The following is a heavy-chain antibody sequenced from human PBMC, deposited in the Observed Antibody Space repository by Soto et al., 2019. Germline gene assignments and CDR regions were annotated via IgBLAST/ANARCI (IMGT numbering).Heavy chain of an antibody. V-gene: IGHV3-11*01. CDR3: ARTMVRGVMTLQHYYYMDV. CDR2: ISSSGSTI. J-gene: IGHJ6*03. D-gene: IGHD3-10*01. Sequence: GGSLRLSCAASGFTFRAYAMHWVRQAPGKGLEWVSYISSSGSTIYYADSVKGRFTISRDNAKSSLYLQMNSLRAEDTAVYYCARTMVRGVMTLQHYYYMDVWGKGTTVTVSS. CDR1: GFTFRAYA.